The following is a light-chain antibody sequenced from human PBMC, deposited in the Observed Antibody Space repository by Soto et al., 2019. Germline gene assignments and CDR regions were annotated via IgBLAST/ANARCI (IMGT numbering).Light chain of an antibody. J-gene: IGKJ1*01. CDR3: QQYDSYSLRT. Sequence: DLPMTQSPSTLSASVGDRVTITCRASQTITTSLAWYQQKPGKAPKLLIYKASSLESGVPSRFSGSGSGTEFTLTISSLQPDDFATYYCQQYDSYSLRTFGQGTRVEI. CDR1: QTITTS. V-gene: IGKV1-5*03. CDR2: KAS.